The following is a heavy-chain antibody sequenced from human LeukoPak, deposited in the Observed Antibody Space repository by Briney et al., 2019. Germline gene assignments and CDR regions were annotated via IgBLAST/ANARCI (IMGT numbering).Heavy chain of an antibody. CDR3: ARGNGYSYGYLDY. D-gene: IGHD5-18*01. V-gene: IGHV3-33*01. CDR1: GFTFSSYG. J-gene: IGHJ4*02. CDR2: IWYDGSNK. Sequence: SGGSLRLSCAASGFTFSSYGMHWVRQAPGKGLEWVAVIWYDGSNKYYADSVKGRFTISRDNSKNTLYLQMNSLRAEDTAAYYCARGNGYSYGYLDYWGQGTLVTVSS.